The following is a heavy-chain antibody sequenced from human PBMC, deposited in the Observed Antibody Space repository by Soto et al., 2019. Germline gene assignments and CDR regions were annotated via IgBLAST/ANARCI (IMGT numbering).Heavy chain of an antibody. Sequence: PGGSLRLSCAASGFTFSSYAMSWVRQAPGKGLEWVSAISGSGGSTYYADSVKGRFTISRDNSKNTLYLQMNSLRAEDTAVYYCAKLIRDYYGSGSYYNPPGFDYWGQGTLVTVSS. CDR3: AKLIRDYYGSGSYYNPPGFDY. J-gene: IGHJ4*02. V-gene: IGHV3-23*01. CDR2: ISGSGGST. D-gene: IGHD3-10*01. CDR1: GFTFSSYA.